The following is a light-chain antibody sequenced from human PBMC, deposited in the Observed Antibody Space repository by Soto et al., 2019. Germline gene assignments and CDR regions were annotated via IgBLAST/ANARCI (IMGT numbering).Light chain of an antibody. Sequence: QYVLTQPASVSGSPGQSITISCTGTSSDVGSYNYVSWYQQHPGKAPKLMIYEVSNRPSGVSNRFSGSKSGNTASLTISGLEAWGEANYYWSSYTSIRLRVFGGGTKLTVL. CDR2: EVS. J-gene: IGLJ3*02. V-gene: IGLV2-14*01. CDR3: SSYTSIRLRV. CDR1: SSDVGSYNY.